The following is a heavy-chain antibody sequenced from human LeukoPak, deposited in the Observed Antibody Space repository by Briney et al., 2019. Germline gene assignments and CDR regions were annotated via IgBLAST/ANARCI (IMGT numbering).Heavy chain of an antibody. Sequence: PSETLSLTCTVSGGSISSYYWSWLRQPPGKGLEWIGYIYYSGSTNYNPSLKSRVTISVDTSKNQFSLKLSSVTAADTAVYYCARDSKAVAGTGYYFDYWGQGTLVTVSS. D-gene: IGHD6-19*01. J-gene: IGHJ4*02. V-gene: IGHV4-59*01. CDR3: ARDSKAVAGTGYYFDY. CDR2: IYYSGST. CDR1: GGSISSYY.